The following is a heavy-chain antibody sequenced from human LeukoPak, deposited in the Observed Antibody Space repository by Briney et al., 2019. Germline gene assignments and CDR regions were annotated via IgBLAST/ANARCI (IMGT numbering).Heavy chain of an antibody. CDR3: VCRDGSGL. D-gene: IGHD3-22*01. J-gene: IGHJ4*02. V-gene: IGHV3-64D*06. CDR2: IDFHGGDT. CDR1: GFTFSRYA. Sequence: GGSLRLSCSGSGFTFSRYAMHWARQAPGKGLEYVSAIDFHGGDTYYADSVKGRFTISRDDSKNTLYLQMSSLKVEDTAMYFCVCRDGSGLWGQGTLVTVSS.